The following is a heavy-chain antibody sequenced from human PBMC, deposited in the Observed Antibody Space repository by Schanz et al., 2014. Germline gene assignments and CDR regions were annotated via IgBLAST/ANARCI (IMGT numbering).Heavy chain of an antibody. CDR3: AKPSDSSWYMDV. D-gene: IGHD2-21*02. V-gene: IGHV3-21*02. J-gene: IGHJ6*03. CDR2: ISSSSSYI. Sequence: EVQLVESGGGLVKPGGSLRLSCAASGFTFSTYYMNWVRQAPGKGLEWVSSISSSSSYISYADSVKGRFTISRDNAKNSLYLQRTSLRAEDTAVYYCAKPSDSSWYMDVWGKGTTVTVSS. CDR1: GFTFSTYY.